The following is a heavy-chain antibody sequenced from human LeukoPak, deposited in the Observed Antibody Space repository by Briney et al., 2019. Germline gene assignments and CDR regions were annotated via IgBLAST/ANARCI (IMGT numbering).Heavy chain of an antibody. CDR3: TRATVTPH. CDR1: GFTFGDYP. CDR2: IRGKGYGGTT. Sequence: GGTLRLSCTTSGFTFGDYPMNCFRQAPGKGLEWVGFIRGKGYGGTTEYAASVKGRFTISRDDSQSIAYLQMNSLKTEDTAVYYCTRATVTPHWGQGTLVTVSS. V-gene: IGHV3-49*03. J-gene: IGHJ4*02. D-gene: IGHD4-17*01.